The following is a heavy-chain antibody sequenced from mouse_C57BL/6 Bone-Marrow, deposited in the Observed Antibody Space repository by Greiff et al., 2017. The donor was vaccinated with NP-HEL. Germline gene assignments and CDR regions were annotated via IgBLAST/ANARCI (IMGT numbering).Heavy chain of an antibody. CDR1: GFSLTSYG. J-gene: IGHJ1*03. D-gene: IGHD1-1*01. V-gene: IGHV2-2*01. CDR3: ARRGYYYGSSSDFDV. CDR2: IWSGGGT. Sequence: VKLVESGPGLVQPSQSLSITCTVSGFSLTSYGVHWVRQSPGKGLEWLGVIWSGGGTDYNAAFISRLSIIKDNSKSQVFFKMNSLQADDTAIYYCARRGYYYGSSSDFDVWGTGTTVTVSS.